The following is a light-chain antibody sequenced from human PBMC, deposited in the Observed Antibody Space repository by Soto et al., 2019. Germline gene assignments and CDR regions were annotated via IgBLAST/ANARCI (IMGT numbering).Light chain of an antibody. Sequence: DIQMSQSPSSLSAFVGDTVTINCRATDSIDRYLNWYQQTPGQAPRVLITAASTLESGVPSRFSGSASGTDFTLTINNLQPEDFATYYCQRTYNAPFTFGPGTKVSIK. CDR3: QRTYNAPFT. CDR1: DSIDRY. CDR2: AAS. V-gene: IGKV1-39*01. J-gene: IGKJ3*01.